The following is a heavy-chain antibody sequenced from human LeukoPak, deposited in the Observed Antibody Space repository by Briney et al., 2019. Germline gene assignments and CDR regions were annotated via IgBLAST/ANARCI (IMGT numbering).Heavy chain of an antibody. CDR3: ARASGYTSGWYDDAFDI. V-gene: IGHV3-21*01. CDR1: GFTFSSYS. Sequence: GGSLRLSCAASGFTFSSYSMNWVRQAPGKGPEWVSSISSSSSYIYYADSVKGRFTISRDNAKNSLYLQMNSLRAEDTAVYYCARASGYTSGWYDDAFDIWGQGTMVTVSS. CDR2: ISSSSSYI. D-gene: IGHD6-19*01. J-gene: IGHJ3*02.